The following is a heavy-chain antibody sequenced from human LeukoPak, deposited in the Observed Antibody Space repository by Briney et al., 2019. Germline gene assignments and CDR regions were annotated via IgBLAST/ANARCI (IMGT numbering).Heavy chain of an antibody. D-gene: IGHD3-10*01. CDR3: AREIYGSGSYFDY. Sequence: SVKVSCEASGGTFSSYAISWVRQAPGQGLEWMGGIIPIFGTANYAQKFQGRVTITADESTSTAYMELSSLRSEDTAVYYCAREIYGSGSYFDYWGQGTLVTVSS. CDR1: GGTFSSYA. J-gene: IGHJ4*02. V-gene: IGHV1-69*13. CDR2: IIPIFGTA.